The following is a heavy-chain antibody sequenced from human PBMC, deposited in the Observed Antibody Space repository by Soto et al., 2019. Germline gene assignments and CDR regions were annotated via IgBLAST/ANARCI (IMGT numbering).Heavy chain of an antibody. D-gene: IGHD2-15*01. CDR3: ASLCLSGGSCYSPDYYYYMAV. V-gene: IGHV3-66*01. J-gene: IGHJ6*03. CDR2: IYSGGST. CDR1: GFTVSSNY. Sequence: GGSLRLSCAASGFTVSSNYMSWVRQAPGKGLECVSVIYSGGSTYYADSVKGRFTISRDNSKNTLYLQMNSPRAEDTAVYYCASLCLSGGSCYSPDYYYYMAVWGKGTTVTVSS.